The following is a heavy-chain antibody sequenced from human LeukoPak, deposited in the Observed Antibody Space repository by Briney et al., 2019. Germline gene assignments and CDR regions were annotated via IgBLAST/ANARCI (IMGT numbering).Heavy chain of an antibody. J-gene: IGHJ4*02. CDR2: IYYSGST. CDR1: GGSISSGGYY. Sequence: SETLSLTCTVSGGSISSGGYYWSWIRQHPGKGLEWIGYIYYSGSTYYNPSLKSRVTISADTSKNQFSLKLSSVTAADTAVYYCARNWRGSRGWSFDYWGQGTLVTVSS. D-gene: IGHD3-10*01. V-gene: IGHV4-31*03. CDR3: ARNWRGSRGWSFDY.